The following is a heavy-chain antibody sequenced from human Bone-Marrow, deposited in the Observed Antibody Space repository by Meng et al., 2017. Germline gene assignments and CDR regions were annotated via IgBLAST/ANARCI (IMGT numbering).Heavy chain of an antibody. CDR1: GGSISSGSYY. V-gene: IGHV4-61*02. Sequence: SETLSLTCTVSGGSISSGSYYWSWIRQPAGKGLEWIGRIYTSGSTNYNPSLKSRVTISVDTSKNQFSLKLSSVTAADTAVYYCARDSFRSSFDSWGQGTLVTVSS. J-gene: IGHJ4*02. CDR2: IYTSGST. CDR3: ARDSFRSSFDS.